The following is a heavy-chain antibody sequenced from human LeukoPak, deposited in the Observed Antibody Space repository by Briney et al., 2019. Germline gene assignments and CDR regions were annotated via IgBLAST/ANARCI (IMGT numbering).Heavy chain of an antibody. D-gene: IGHD5-12*01. V-gene: IGHV1-3*01. CDR1: GYTFTSYA. J-gene: IGHJ4*02. CDR2: INDGNGNT. CDR3: ARGLRTFDY. Sequence: GASVKVSCKASGYTFTSYAMHWVRQAPGQRLEWMGWINDGNGNTKYSQKFQGRVTLTRDTSASTAYMELSSLRAEDTAVYYCARGLRTFDYWGQGTLVTVSS.